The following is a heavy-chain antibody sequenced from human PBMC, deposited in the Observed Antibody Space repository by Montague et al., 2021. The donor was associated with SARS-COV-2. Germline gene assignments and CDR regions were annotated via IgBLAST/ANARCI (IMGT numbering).Heavy chain of an antibody. D-gene: IGHD5-12*01. V-gene: IGHV4-61*02. CDR1: GGSISSGSYY. J-gene: IGHJ4*02. Sequence: TLSLTCTVSGGSISSGSYYWSWIRQPAGKGLEWIGRIYTSGTTDYSFSLKSRVTISVDTSKNQFSLKLTSVTAADTAVYYCARAHSGSWAHFDCWGQGTLVTVSS. CDR2: IYTSGTT. CDR3: ARAHSGSWAHFDC.